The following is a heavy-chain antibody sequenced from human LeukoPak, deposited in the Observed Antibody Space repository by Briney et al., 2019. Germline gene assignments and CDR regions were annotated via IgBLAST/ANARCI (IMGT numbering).Heavy chain of an antibody. CDR2: IWYDGSNK. CDR1: GFTFSSYG. Sequence: GGSLRLSCAASGFTFSSYGMHWVRQAPGKGLEWVAVIWYDGSNKYYADSVKGRFTISRDNSKNTLYLQMNSLRAEDTAVYYCARDSEYFDWLLPNWFDPWGQGTLVTVSS. D-gene: IGHD3-9*01. V-gene: IGHV3-33*01. CDR3: ARDSEYFDWLLPNWFDP. J-gene: IGHJ5*02.